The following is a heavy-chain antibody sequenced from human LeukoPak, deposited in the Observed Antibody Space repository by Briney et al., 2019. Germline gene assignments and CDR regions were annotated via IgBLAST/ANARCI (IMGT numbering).Heavy chain of an antibody. CDR3: AREAGSDCSSTSCRAGYCMDV. CDR1: GYTFTGYY. CDR2: INPNSGGT. V-gene: IGHV1-2*04. D-gene: IGHD2-2*01. Sequence: ASVKVSCKASGYTFTGYYMHWVRQAPGQGLEWMGWINPNSGGTNYAQKFQGWVTMTRDTSISTAYMELSRLRSDDTAVYYCAREAGSDCSSTSCRAGYCMDVWGKGTTVTVSS. J-gene: IGHJ6*04.